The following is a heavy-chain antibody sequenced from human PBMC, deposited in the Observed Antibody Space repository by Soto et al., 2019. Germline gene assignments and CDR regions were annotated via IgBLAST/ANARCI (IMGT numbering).Heavy chain of an antibody. CDR3: ARDGCHDFWSGYDRCTFYYGMDV. V-gene: IGHV4-30-4*01. CDR2: IYYSGST. D-gene: IGHD3-3*01. J-gene: IGHJ6*02. Sequence: TLSLTCTVSGGSISSGDYYWSWIRQPPGKGLEWIGYIYYSGSTYYNPSLKSRVTISVDTPKNQFSLKLSSVTAADTAVYYCARDGCHDFWSGYDRCTFYYGMDVWGQGTTVTVSS. CDR1: GGSISSGDYY.